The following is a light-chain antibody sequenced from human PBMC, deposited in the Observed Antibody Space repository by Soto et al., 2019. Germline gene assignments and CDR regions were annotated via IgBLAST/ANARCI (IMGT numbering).Light chain of an antibody. V-gene: IGLV8-61*01. CDR2: NTN. CDR3: VLYMGNGIWV. CDR1: YGSVSTNYF. Sequence: QTVVTQEPSFSVSRGPTVTLTCGLNYGSVSTNYFATWYQQTPGQPPRTLIYNTNTRSSGVPDRFSGSILGNKAALTITGAQADDESDYYCVLYMGNGIWVFGGGTKLTVL. J-gene: IGLJ3*02.